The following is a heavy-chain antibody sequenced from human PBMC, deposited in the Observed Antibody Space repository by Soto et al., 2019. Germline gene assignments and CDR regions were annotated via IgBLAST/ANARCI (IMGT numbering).Heavy chain of an antibody. J-gene: IGHJ4*02. CDR2: IYYSGST. V-gene: IGHV4-30-4*01. CDR1: GVSISSGDYY. D-gene: IGHD4-17*01. Sequence: QVQLQESGPGLVKPSQTLSLTCTVSGVSISSGDYYWSWIRQPPGKGLEWIGYIYYSGSTYYNPSLKSRVTISVDTSKNQFSLKLSSVTAADTAVYYCARDEGDYGGGQYYFDYWGQGTLVTVSS. CDR3: ARDEGDYGGGQYYFDY.